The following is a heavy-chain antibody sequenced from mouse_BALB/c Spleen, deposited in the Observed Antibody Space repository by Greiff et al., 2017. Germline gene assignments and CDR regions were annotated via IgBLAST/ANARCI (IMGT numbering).Heavy chain of an antibody. D-gene: IGHD1-1*01. V-gene: IGHV1-9*01. CDR1: GYTFSSYW. J-gene: IGHJ2*01. Sequence: VQLQQSGAELMKPGASVKISCKATGYTFSSYWIEWVKQRPGHGLEWIGEILPGSGSTNYNEKFKGKATFTADTSSNTAYMQLSSLTSEDSAVYYCARSHITTVVADYWGQGTTLTVSS. CDR2: ILPGSGST. CDR3: ARSHITTVVADY.